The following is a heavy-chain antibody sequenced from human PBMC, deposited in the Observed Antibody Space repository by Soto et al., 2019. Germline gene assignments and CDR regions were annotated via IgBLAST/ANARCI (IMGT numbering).Heavy chain of an antibody. Sequence: QVQLVQSGAEVKKPGSSVKVSCKASGGTFSSYAISWVRQAPGQGLEWMGGIIPIFGTAKYAQKFQGRVTITADESTSTAYMELSSLRSDDTAVYYCASWGLAARPHYYYAMDVWGQGTTVTVSS. V-gene: IGHV1-69*12. CDR1: GGTFSSYA. CDR2: IIPIFGTA. J-gene: IGHJ6*02. D-gene: IGHD6-6*01. CDR3: ASWGLAARPHYYYAMDV.